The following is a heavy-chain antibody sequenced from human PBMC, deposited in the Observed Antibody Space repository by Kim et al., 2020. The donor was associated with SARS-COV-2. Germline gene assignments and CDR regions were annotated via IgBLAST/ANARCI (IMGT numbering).Heavy chain of an antibody. D-gene: IGHD1-1*01. Sequence: ASVKVSCTASGFSFTDFYIHWVRQAPGQGLEWMGWIDPNNGGTNYAQKFQDRVTMTRDTSISTAYMALTSLRSDDTAVFYCARSDHHGTLGTTGAF. CDR3: ARSDHHGTLGTTGAF. CDR1: GFSFTDFY. J-gene: IGHJ3*01. V-gene: IGHV1-2*02. CDR2: IDPNNGGT.